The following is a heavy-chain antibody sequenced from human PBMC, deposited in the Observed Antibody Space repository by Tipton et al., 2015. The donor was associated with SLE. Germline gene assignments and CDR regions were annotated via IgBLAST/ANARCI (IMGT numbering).Heavy chain of an antibody. CDR3: AGRWYMSDWEVLDS. CDR1: NHSLSSAYR. D-gene: IGHD6-19*01. V-gene: IGHV4-38-2*01. CDR2: ISNSGNT. J-gene: IGHJ4*02. Sequence: TLSLTCAVSNHSLSSAYRWGWIRQPPGKGLEWIGTISNSGNTYYSPSLKSRVTMSVDTSKNQFSLKLSSVTAADTATYYCAGRWYMSDWEVLDSWGQGTLVTVSS.